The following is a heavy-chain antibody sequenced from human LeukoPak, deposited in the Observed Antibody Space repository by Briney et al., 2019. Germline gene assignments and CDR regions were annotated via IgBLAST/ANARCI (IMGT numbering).Heavy chain of an antibody. D-gene: IGHD4-23*01. V-gene: IGHV1-2*02. CDR1: GYTFTCYC. CDR3: ARDHVVTPLDY. J-gene: IGHJ4*02. Sequence: GASVKVSCKASGYTFTCYCMHWVRQAPGQGLEWMGWINPNSGGTNYAQKFQGRVTMTRDTSISTAYMELSRLRSDDTAVYYCARDHVVTPLDYWGQGTLVTVSS. CDR2: INPNSGGT.